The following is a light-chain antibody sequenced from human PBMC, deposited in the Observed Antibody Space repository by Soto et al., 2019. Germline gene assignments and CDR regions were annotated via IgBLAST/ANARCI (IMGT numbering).Light chain of an antibody. J-gene: IGKJ2*01. CDR1: QSISSW. Sequence: DIQMTQSPSTLSASVGDRVTITCRASQSISSWLAWYQQKPGKAPKLLIYDASSFESVVSSRFSGSGYATEFPLTISSLQPDDFASYYCQQYNSYHTFGQGTKLEIK. CDR3: QQYNSYHT. V-gene: IGKV1-5*01. CDR2: DAS.